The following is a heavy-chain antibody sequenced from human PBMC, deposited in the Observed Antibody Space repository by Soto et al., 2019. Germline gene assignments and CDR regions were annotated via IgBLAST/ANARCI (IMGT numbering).Heavy chain of an antibody. CDR3: ARGGAVVVPGSVDRHNWFDP. Sequence: QVQLVQSGVEVKKPGSSVKVSCEASGGTFSSYSFSWVRQAPGQGLEWMGRVVPILGMANYAQKFQGRVTITADKSTSTVYMEMRSLRSDDTAVYYCARGGAVVVPGSVDRHNWFDPWGQGTLVTVSS. CDR2: VVPILGMA. J-gene: IGHJ5*02. CDR1: GGTFSSYS. D-gene: IGHD2-2*01. V-gene: IGHV1-69*02.